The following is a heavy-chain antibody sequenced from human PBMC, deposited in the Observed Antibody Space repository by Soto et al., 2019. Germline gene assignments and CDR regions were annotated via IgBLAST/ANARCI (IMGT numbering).Heavy chain of an antibody. J-gene: IGHJ4*02. D-gene: IGHD6-13*01. CDR1: GFTFSSYS. V-gene: IGHV3-21*01. CDR3: ARGSSAGTTYFDY. Sequence: GGSLRLSCAASGFTFSSYSMNWVRQAPGKGLEWVSSISSSSSYIYYADSVKGRFTISRDNAKNSLYLQMNSLRAEDTAVYYCARGSSAGTTYFDYWGQGTLVTVSS. CDR2: ISSSSSYI.